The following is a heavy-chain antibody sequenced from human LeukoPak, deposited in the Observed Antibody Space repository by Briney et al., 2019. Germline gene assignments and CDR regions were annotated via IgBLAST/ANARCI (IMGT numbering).Heavy chain of an antibody. CDR3: ARDRGTSGDWPNCYFDL. Sequence: SETLSLTCTVSGGSISSYYWSWVRQPPGKGLEWIAYIHYRGSTNSNPSLKSRVTISVDTSKDQVSLKLSSVTAADTAVYYCARDRGTSGDWPNCYFDLWGRGTLVSVSS. V-gene: IGHV4-59*01. CDR1: GGSISSYY. J-gene: IGHJ2*01. CDR2: IHYRGST. D-gene: IGHD1/OR15-1a*01.